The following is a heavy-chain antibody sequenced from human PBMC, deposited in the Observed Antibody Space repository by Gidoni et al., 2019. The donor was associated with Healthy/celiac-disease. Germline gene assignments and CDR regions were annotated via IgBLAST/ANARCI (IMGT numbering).Heavy chain of an antibody. V-gene: IGHV4-39*01. CDR2: IYYSGGT. D-gene: IGHD6-6*01. J-gene: IGHJ4*02. CDR1: GGSISSSSYY. CDR3: ARPRWPYSSSSGLDY. Sequence: QLQLQESGPGLVKPSETLSLTCTVSGGSISSSSYYWGWIRQPPGKGLEWIGSIYYSGGTYYNPSLKSRVTISVDTSKNQFSLKLSSVTAADTAVYYCARPRWPYSSSSGLDYWGQGTLVTVSS.